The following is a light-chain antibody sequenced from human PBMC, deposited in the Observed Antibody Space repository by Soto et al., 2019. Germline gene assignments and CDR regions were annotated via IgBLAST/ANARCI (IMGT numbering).Light chain of an antibody. J-gene: IGLJ2*01. V-gene: IGLV2-8*01. Sequence: QSALTQPPSASGSPGQSVTISCTGTSSDVGGYNYVAWYQQHPGKAPKLMIYEVSKRPSGVPDRFSGSKSGNTASLTVSGLQAEDEADYYCSSYAGITVGFGGGTKLTVL. CDR1: SSDVGGYNY. CDR3: SSYAGITVG. CDR2: EVS.